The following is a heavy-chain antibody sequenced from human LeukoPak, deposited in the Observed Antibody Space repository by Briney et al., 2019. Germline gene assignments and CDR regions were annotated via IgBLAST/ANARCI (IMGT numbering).Heavy chain of an antibody. CDR2: ISFDGTDA. Sequence: PGGSLRLSCAASGFTFSSYAIHWVRQAPGKGLEWVAVISFDGTDAFYAGSVKGRFTISRDNSKNTLYLQMNSLRAEDTAVYYCAELGITMIGGVWGKGTTVTISS. J-gene: IGHJ6*04. CDR3: AELGITMIGGV. V-gene: IGHV3-30*04. CDR1: GFTFSSYA. D-gene: IGHD3-10*02.